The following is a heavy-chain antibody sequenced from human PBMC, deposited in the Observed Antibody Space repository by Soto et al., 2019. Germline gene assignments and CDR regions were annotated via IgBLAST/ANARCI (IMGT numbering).Heavy chain of an antibody. CDR1: GFTFSSYA. J-gene: IGHJ6*03. CDR2: ISGSGGST. D-gene: IGHD2-2*01. V-gene: IGHV3-23*01. Sequence: GESLKISCAASGFTFSSYAMSWVRQAPGKGLEWVSAISGSGGSTYYADSVKGRFTISRDNSKNTLYLQMNSLRAEDTAVYYCAKADCSSTSCHWGYYYYYYYMDVWGKGTTVTVSS. CDR3: AKADCSSTSCHWGYYYYYYYMDV.